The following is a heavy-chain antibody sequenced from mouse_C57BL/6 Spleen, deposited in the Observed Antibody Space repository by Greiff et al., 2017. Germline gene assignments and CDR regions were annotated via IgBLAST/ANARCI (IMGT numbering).Heavy chain of an antibody. J-gene: IGHJ3*01. Sequence: VQGVESGAELVMPGASVKLSCKASGYTFTSYWMHWVKQRPGQGLEWIGEIDPSDSYTNYNQKFQGKSTLTVDKSSSTAYMPLSSLTSEVSAVYYCARGDGYYWFAYWGQGTLVSVSA. CDR3: ARGDGYYWFAY. V-gene: IGHV1-69*01. CDR2: IDPSDSYT. D-gene: IGHD2-3*01. CDR1: GYTFTSYW.